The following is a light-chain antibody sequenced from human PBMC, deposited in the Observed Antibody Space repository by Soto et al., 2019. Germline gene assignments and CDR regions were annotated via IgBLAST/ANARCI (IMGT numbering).Light chain of an antibody. Sequence: QSALAQPASVSGSPGQSIAISCTGTSSDVGGYKYVSWYQQHPGKAPKLMIYDVGNRPSGVSDRFSGSKSDNTASLTISGLQAEDEADYYCTSYTTSSTYVFGTGTKLTVL. J-gene: IGLJ1*01. V-gene: IGLV2-14*01. CDR1: SSDVGGYKY. CDR3: TSYTTSSTYV. CDR2: DVG.